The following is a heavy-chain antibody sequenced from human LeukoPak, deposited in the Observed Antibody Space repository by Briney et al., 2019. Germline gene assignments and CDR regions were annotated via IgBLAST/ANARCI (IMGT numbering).Heavy chain of an antibody. CDR2: IYYSGST. Sequence: SETLSLTCTVCGGSISSSSYYWGWIRQPPGKGLEWSGSIYYSGSTYYNPSLKSRVTISVDPSKNQFSLKLSSVTAADTAVYYCPRISYYYDSSGSGMDVWGQGTTVTVSS. CDR1: GGSISSSSYY. D-gene: IGHD3-22*01. CDR3: PRISYYYDSSGSGMDV. J-gene: IGHJ6*02. V-gene: IGHV4-39*01.